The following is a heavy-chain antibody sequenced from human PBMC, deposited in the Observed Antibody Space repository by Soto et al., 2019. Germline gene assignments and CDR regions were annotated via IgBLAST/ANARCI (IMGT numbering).Heavy chain of an antibody. CDR3: ARRQIPPPTRGAANARGGMDV. D-gene: IGHD6-13*01. J-gene: IGHJ6*02. V-gene: IGHV3-33*01. CDR1: GFTFNNYG. CDR2: IWNDGSNS. Sequence: QVQLVESGGGVVQPGRSLRLSCAASGFTFNNYGMHWVRQAPGKGLEWLAVIWNDGSNSSYANSVKGRFTISRDNSKSNLYLQMSSLRAEDTAVYYCARRQIPPPTRGAANARGGMDVWGQGTTVTVSS.